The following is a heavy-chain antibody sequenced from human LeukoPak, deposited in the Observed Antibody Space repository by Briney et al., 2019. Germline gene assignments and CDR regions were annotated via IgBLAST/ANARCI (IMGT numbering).Heavy chain of an antibody. CDR2: IFPSGGEI. D-gene: IGHD2-8*02. J-gene: IGHJ4*02. Sequence: GGSLRLSCAASGFTFSTFAMIWVRQPPGKWLEWVSSIFPSGGEIHYADSVRGRFTISRDNSKSTLSLQMNSLRAEDTAIYYCATYRQVLLPFESWGQGTLVTVSS. CDR1: GFTFSTFA. CDR3: ATYRQVLLPFES. V-gene: IGHV3-23*01.